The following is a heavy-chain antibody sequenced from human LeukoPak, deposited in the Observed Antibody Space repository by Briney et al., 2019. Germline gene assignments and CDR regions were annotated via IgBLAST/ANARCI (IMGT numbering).Heavy chain of an antibody. CDR3: ARDKNSGECVSNSCYGVWPLDI. V-gene: IGHV1-69*05. CDR1: GGTYSINA. D-gene: IGHD2-2*01. Sequence: ASVKVSCKASGGTYSINAITWVRQAPGQGLEWMGGIIPMSETPKYTQKFQGRVTIATDESTNTAYMELSSLRSEDTAVYYCARDKNSGECVSNSCYGVWPLDIWGQGTMVTVSS. J-gene: IGHJ3*02. CDR2: IIPMSETP.